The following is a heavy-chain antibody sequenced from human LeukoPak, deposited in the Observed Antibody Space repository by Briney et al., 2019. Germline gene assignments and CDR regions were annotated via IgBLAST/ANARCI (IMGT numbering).Heavy chain of an antibody. CDR3: ARNGYCGGDCYWYFDL. Sequence: SETLSLTCTVSGGSISSYYWSWIRQPAGRGLEWIGRIYTSGSTNYSPSLKSRVTISVDKSKNQFSLKLSSVTAADTAVYYCARNGYCGGDCYWYFDLWGRGTLVTVSS. D-gene: IGHD2-21*02. V-gene: IGHV4-4*07. J-gene: IGHJ2*01. CDR2: IYTSGST. CDR1: GGSISSYY.